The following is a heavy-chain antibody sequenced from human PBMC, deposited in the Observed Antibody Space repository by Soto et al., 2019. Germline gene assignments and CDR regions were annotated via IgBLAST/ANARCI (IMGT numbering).Heavy chain of an antibody. CDR1: GFTFSSYS. V-gene: IGHV3-48*04. Sequence: PGGSLRLSCAASGFTFSSYSMNWVRQAPGKGLEWVSYISSSSSSICYADSVKGRFTISRDNAKNTLYLQMNSLRAEDTAVYYCARDGEVGRDILTGYYYYYYMDVWGKGTTVTVSS. CDR3: ARDGEVGRDILTGYYYYYYMDV. D-gene: IGHD3-9*01. J-gene: IGHJ6*03. CDR2: ISSSSSSI.